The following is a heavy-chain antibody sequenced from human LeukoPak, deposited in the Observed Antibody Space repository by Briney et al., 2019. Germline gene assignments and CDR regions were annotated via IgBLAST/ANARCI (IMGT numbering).Heavy chain of an antibody. V-gene: IGHV4-4*07. CDR2: IYTSGTT. CDR1: GGSFSSYF. Sequence: SETLSLTCTVSGGSFSSYFWTWLRQPAGKGLEWLGRIYTSGTTKYNPSLNRRVTMSVDTSKNKFSLKLSSVTAADTAVYYCARDRGSGYYYFDYWGQGAMVTVSS. J-gene: IGHJ4*02. CDR3: ARDRGSGYYYFDY. D-gene: IGHD3-22*01.